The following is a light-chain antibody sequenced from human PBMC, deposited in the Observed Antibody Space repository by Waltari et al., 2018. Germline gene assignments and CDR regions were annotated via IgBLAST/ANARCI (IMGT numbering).Light chain of an antibody. J-gene: IGLJ3*02. CDR2: DDR. V-gene: IGLV3-21*02. Sequence: SYVLTHPPSVSVAPGQTARTTCGEYNIARQIVHWYQERPGKAPMLVIYDDRDRPSGIPERFSGSNSGNTATLTISRVEAGDEADYYCQVWDSSSDHQVFGGGTKLTVL. CDR1: NIARQI. CDR3: QVWDSSSDHQV.